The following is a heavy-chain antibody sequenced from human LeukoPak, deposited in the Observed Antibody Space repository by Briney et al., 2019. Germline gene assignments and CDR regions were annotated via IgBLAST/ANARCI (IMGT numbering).Heavy chain of an antibody. CDR3: ARDCLDYVWGSYRPGDFDY. Sequence: GGSLRLPCAASGFTFSSYWMSWGRRAPGKALEWVANIKQDGSEKYYVDSVKGRFTISRDNAKNSLYLQMNSLRAEDTAVYYCARDCLDYVWGSYRPGDFDYWGQGTLVTVSS. D-gene: IGHD3-16*02. V-gene: IGHV3-7*01. CDR2: IKQDGSEK. J-gene: IGHJ4*02. CDR1: GFTFSSYW.